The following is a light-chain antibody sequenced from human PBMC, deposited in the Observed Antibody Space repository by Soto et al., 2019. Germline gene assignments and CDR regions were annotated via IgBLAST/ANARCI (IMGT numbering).Light chain of an antibody. CDR1: QSIISY. CDR2: AAS. CDR3: QQSYSSPVT. Sequence: DIQLTQSPSFLSASVGDIVTIIFRASQSIISYLNLYQQKPGKAPKLLIYAASSLQSGVPSRFSGSGSETDFTLTISSLQPEDFATYYCQQSYSSPVTFGQGTRLEIK. V-gene: IGKV1-39*01. J-gene: IGKJ5*01.